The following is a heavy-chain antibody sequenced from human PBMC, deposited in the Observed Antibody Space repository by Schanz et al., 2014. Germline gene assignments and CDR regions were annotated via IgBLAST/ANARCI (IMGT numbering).Heavy chain of an antibody. CDR3: ARGLPMVRGDHDVFDI. D-gene: IGHD3-10*01. Sequence: VQLVESGGVVVQPGGSLRLSCAASGFTFDDYIMHWVRQAPGKGLEWVSLITWDGGITYYADSLKGRFTISRDNSKNTLYLQMNSLRAEDTAVYYCARGLPMVRGDHDVFDIWGQGTMVTVSS. CDR2: ITWDGGIT. J-gene: IGHJ3*02. CDR1: GFTFDDYI. V-gene: IGHV3-43*01.